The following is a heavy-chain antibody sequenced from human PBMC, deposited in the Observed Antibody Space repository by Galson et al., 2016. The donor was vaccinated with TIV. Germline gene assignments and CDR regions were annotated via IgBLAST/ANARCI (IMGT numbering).Heavy chain of an antibody. D-gene: IGHD3-16*01. CDR2: TSSSGDAV. V-gene: IGHV3-11*01. CDR3: AREKQHTYAFLYYYIDV. J-gene: IGHJ6*03. Sequence: SLRLSCAASGFTFTDYYMSWVRQAPGKGLEWISYTSSSGDAVYYADSVKGRFTISRDNAKDSLYLQMNSLRAEDTAIYFCAREKQHTYAFLYYYIDVWGKGTTVTVSS. CDR1: GFTFTDYY.